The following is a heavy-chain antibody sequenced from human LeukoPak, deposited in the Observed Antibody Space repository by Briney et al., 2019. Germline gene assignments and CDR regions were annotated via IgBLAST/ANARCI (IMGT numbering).Heavy chain of an antibody. V-gene: IGHV3-49*04. CDR3: TRDIDSSGYPDAFDI. J-gene: IGHJ3*02. D-gene: IGHD3-22*01. CDR2: IRSKAYGGTT. CDR1: GFTFSNYA. Sequence: GGSLRLSCAASGFTFSNYAMSWVSQAPGKGLEWVGFIRSKAYGGTTEYAASVKGRFTISRDDSKSIAYLQMNSLRTEDTAVYYCTRDIDSSGYPDAFDIWGQGTMVTVSS.